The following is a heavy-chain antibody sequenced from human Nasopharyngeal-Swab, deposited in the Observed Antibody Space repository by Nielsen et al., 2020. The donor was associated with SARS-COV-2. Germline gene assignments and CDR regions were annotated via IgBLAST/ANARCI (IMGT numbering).Heavy chain of an antibody. D-gene: IGHD5-18*01. V-gene: IGHV3-33*01. CDR2: IWYDGSNK. Sequence: GGSLRLSCAASGFTFSSYGMHWVRQAPGKGLEWVAVIWYDGSNKYYADSVKGRFTISRDNSKNTLYLQMNSLRAEDTAVYYCARGGEYSYLDFDYWGQGTLVTVSS. CDR1: GFTFSSYG. CDR3: ARGGEYSYLDFDY. J-gene: IGHJ4*02.